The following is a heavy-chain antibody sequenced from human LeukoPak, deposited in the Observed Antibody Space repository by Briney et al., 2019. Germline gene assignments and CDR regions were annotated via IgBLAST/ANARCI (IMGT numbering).Heavy chain of an antibody. CDR3: AKGAVAGNQKPGGY. J-gene: IGHJ4*02. Sequence: GGSLRLSCTASGYIFSRYSMNWVRQAPGRGLEWVAYIAYTGTIHYADSVKGRFTISRDNSKNTLYLQMNSLRVEDTAVYYCAKGAVAGNQKPGGYWGQGTLVTVSS. CDR2: IAYTGTI. CDR1: GYIFSRYS. D-gene: IGHD6-19*01. V-gene: IGHV3-48*01.